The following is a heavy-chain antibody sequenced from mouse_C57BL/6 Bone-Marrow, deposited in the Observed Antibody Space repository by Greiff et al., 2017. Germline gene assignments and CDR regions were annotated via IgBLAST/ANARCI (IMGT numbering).Heavy chain of an antibody. Sequence: VQLQQSGPELVKPGASVKLSCKASGYTFTDYYMNWVKQSHGKSLEWIGDINPNNGGTSYNQKFKGKTTLTVDKSSSTAYMELRSLTSEDSAVYYCARNSPGAVDYWGQGTTLTVSS. V-gene: IGHV1-26*01. J-gene: IGHJ2*01. CDR3: ARNSPGAVDY. CDR2: INPNNGGT. CDR1: GYTFTDYY. D-gene: IGHD4-1*01.